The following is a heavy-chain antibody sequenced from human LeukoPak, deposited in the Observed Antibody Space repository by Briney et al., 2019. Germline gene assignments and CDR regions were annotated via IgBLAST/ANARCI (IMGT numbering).Heavy chain of an antibody. CDR2: ISSSSSYI. D-gene: IGHD3-22*01. J-gene: IGHJ3*02. Sequence: GGSLRLSCAASGFTFSSYGMNWVRQAPGKGLEWVSSISSSSSYIYYADSVKGRFTISRDNAKNSLYLQMNSLRAEDTAVYYCARDTATYYYDSSGQGAFDIWGQGTMVTVSS. V-gene: IGHV3-21*01. CDR3: ARDTATYYYDSSGQGAFDI. CDR1: GFTFSSYG.